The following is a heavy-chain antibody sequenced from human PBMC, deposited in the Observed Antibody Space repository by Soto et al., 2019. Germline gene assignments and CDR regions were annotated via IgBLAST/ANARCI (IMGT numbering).Heavy chain of an antibody. V-gene: IGHV3-33*05. Sequence: PGGSLRLSCAASGFVFSCCGTHWVRQAPGKGLEWVAVISYDGSNKYYADSVKGRFTISRDNSKNTLYLQMNSLRVDDTGLYYCATGALPEEYDAFDIWGQGTVVTVSS. CDR1: GFVFSCCG. D-gene: IGHD7-27*01. CDR3: ATGALPEEYDAFDI. CDR2: ISYDGSNK. J-gene: IGHJ3*02.